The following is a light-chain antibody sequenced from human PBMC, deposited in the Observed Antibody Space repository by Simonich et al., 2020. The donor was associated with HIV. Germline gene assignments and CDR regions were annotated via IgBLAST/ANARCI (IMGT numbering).Light chain of an antibody. CDR2: DAS. Sequence: ATQLTQSPSSLSASVGDRVTITCRVSQGISSAFAWYQQKPGQAPKLLIYDASSLESGVPSRFSGSGSGTDFTLTISSLQPEDFATYYCQQFNSYPVTFGPGTKVDIK. CDR3: QQFNSYPVT. V-gene: IGKV1-13*02. CDR1: QGISSA. J-gene: IGKJ3*01.